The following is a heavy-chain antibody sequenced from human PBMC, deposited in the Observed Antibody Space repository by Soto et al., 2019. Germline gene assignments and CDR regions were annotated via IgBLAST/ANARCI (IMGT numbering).Heavy chain of an antibody. CDR1: GYTFTSYG. J-gene: IGHJ5*02. V-gene: IGHV1-18*01. Sequence: QVQLVQSGAEVKKPGASVKVSCKASGYTFTSYGISWVRQAPGQGLEWMGWISAYNGNTNYAQKLQGRVTMTTDTSTSTAYMELRSLRSDDTAVYYCARAPPRWALVVGVLSWFDPWGQGTLVTVSS. D-gene: IGHD3-10*01. CDR2: ISAYNGNT. CDR3: ARAPPRWALVVGVLSWFDP.